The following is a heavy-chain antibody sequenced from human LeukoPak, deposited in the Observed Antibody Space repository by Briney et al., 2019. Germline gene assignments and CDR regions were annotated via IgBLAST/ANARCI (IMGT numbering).Heavy chain of an antibody. CDR3: ARVGSRYYAWFDP. CDR1: GGTFSSYA. J-gene: IGHJ5*02. Sequence: ASVKVSCKASGGTFSSYAISWVRQAPGQGLEWMGGIIPIFGTANYAQKFQGRVTITTDESTSTAYMELSSLRSEDTAVYYCARVGSRYYAWFDPWGQGTLVTVSS. V-gene: IGHV1-69*05. D-gene: IGHD1-26*01. CDR2: IIPIFGTA.